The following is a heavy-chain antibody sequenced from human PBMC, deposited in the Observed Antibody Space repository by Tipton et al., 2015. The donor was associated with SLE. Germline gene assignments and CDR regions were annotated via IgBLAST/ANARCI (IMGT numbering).Heavy chain of an antibody. D-gene: IGHD2-15*01. Sequence: SLRLSCAASGFTFSSHGMHWVRQAPGKGLEWVAVIWYDGSNKYYADSVKGRFTISRDNSKNTLYLQMTSLRAEDTAVYYCSGGTNYCGTDVWGQGTTVTVSS. V-gene: IGHV3-33*08. CDR2: IWYDGSNK. CDR3: SGGTNYCGTDV. J-gene: IGHJ6*02. CDR1: GFTFSSHG.